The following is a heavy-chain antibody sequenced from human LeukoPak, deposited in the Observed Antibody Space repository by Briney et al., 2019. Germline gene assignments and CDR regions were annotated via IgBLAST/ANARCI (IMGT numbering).Heavy chain of an antibody. V-gene: IGHV3-48*03. D-gene: IGHD6-6*01. CDR3: ATEEGLGDSSSSSYYYYYGMDV. Sequence: GGSLRLSCAASGFTFSSYEMNWVRQAPGKGREGVSYISSSGSTIYYADSVKGRFTISRDNAKNSVYFKINSQRAEDTAVYYCATEEGLGDSSSSSYYYYYGMDVWGQGTTVTVSS. J-gene: IGHJ6*02. CDR1: GFTFSSYE. CDR2: ISSSGSTI.